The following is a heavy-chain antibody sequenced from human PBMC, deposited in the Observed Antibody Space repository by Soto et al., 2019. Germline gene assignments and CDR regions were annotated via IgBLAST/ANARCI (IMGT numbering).Heavy chain of an antibody. D-gene: IGHD3-3*01. V-gene: IGHV3-30-3*01. J-gene: IGHJ4*02. CDR2: ISYDGGNK. CDR3: AGGLRNYDFWSGNYY. Sequence: QPGVSLRLSCEVSAFTFSRYAMHWVRQAPGKGLEWVAVISYDGGNKYYGDSVKGRFTIFRDNSKNTLFLQMNSLRVEDTAVYYCAGGLRNYDFWSGNYYWGQGTLVTVSS. CDR1: AFTFSRYA.